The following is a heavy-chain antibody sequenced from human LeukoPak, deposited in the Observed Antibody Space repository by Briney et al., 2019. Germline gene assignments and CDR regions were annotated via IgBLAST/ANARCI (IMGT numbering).Heavy chain of an antibody. CDR3: ARASGSYWWFDS. CDR2: INPNSGGT. V-gene: IGHV1-2*02. J-gene: IGHJ5*01. Sequence: ASVKVSCRASGYTFTGYYMHWVRQAPGQGLEWMGWINPNSGGTNYAQKFQGSVTMTRDTSISTVYMELSRLRSDDTAVYYCARASGSYWWFDSWGQGTLVTVSS. CDR1: GYTFTGYY. D-gene: IGHD1-26*01.